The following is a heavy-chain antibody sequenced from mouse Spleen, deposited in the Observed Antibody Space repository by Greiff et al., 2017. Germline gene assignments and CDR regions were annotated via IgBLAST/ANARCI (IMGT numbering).Heavy chain of an antibody. CDR2: INPGSGGT. Sequence: VKLMESGAELVRPGTSVKVSCKASGYAFTNYLIEWVKQRPGQGLEWIGVINPGSGGTNYNEKFKGKATLTADKSSSTAYMQLSSLTSDDSAVYFCARDWEGGYFDYWGQGTTLTVSS. D-gene: IGHD4-1*01. V-gene: IGHV1-54*01. CDR1: GYAFTNYL. CDR3: ARDWEGGYFDY. J-gene: IGHJ2*01.